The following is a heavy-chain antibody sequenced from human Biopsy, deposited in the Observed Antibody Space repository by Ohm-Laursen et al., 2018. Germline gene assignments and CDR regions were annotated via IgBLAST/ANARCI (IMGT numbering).Heavy chain of an antibody. CDR1: GDSLTSGPEN. D-gene: IGHD6-19*01. Sequence: TLSLTCTVSGDSLTSGPENWSWIRQSPGQGLEYIGFIYSGGNTNYSPSLKNRVTMSVDTSKNQFYLKLYSATAADTAVYYFARSRPNSGWPFFENWGQGTLVIGSP. CDR3: ARSRPNSGWPFFEN. J-gene: IGHJ4*02. V-gene: IGHV4-61*01. CDR2: IYSGGNT.